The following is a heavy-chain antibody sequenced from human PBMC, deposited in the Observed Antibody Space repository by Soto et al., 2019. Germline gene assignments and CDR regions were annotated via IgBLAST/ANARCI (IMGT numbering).Heavy chain of an antibody. D-gene: IGHD4-17*01. CDR2: IIPIFGTA. J-gene: IGHJ4*02. V-gene: IGHV1-69*01. CDR1: GGTFSSYA. Sequence: QVQLVQSGAEVKKPGSSVKVSCKASGGTFSSYAISWVRQAPGQGLEWMGGIIPIFGTANYAQKFQGRVTITADESASTAYMELSSLRSEDTAVYYCARDPGGDYGDSNYFDYWGQGTLVTVSS. CDR3: ARDPGGDYGDSNYFDY.